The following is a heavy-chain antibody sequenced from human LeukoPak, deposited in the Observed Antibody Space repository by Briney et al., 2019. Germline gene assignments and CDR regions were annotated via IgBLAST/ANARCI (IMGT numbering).Heavy chain of an antibody. CDR2: IYYSGST. CDR3: ARRPLRITMVRGVMGLDY. D-gene: IGHD3-10*01. V-gene: IGHV4-59*12. CDR1: GGSISSYY. J-gene: IGHJ4*02. Sequence: SETLSLTCTVSGGSISSYYWSWIRQPPGKGLEWSGYIYYSGSTKYNRSLKSRGTISVDTSKNQFSLKLSSVTAADTAVYYCARRPLRITMVRGVMGLDYWGQGTLVTVSS.